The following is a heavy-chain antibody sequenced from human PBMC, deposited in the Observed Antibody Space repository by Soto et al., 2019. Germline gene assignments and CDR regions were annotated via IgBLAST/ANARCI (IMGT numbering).Heavy chain of an antibody. Sequence: QVQLQESGPGLVKPSQTLSLTCTVSGGSISSGGYYWSWIRQHPGKGLEWIGYIYYSGSTYYNPSLKSRVTISLDTSKNQFSLKLSSVTSADTAVYYCAIRNGSGSYYVDYWGQGTLVTVSS. CDR3: AIRNGSGSYYVDY. D-gene: IGHD3-10*01. J-gene: IGHJ4*02. V-gene: IGHV4-31*03. CDR2: IYYSGST. CDR1: GGSISSGGYY.